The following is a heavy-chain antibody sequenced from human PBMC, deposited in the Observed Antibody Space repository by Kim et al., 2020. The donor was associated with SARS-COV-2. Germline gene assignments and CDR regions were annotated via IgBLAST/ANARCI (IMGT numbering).Heavy chain of an antibody. D-gene: IGHD1-7*01. CDR1: GFTFSDYA. CDR3: VRYGRNYWAIH. J-gene: IGHJ4*02. V-gene: IGHV3-64D*06. Sequence: GGSLRLSCSASGFTFSDYAIHWVRRAPGMGLQYVSATTRDGGGSFFADSVKDRFTLSRDNSKNTLFLQMSDLRIEDTAIYYCVRYGRNYWAIHWGQGTVVSVSS. CDR2: TTRDGGGS.